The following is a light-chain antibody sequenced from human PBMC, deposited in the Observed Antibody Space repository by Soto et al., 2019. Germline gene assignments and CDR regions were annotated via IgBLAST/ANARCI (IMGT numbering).Light chain of an antibody. V-gene: IGLV1-44*01. J-gene: IGLJ1*01. CDR1: SSNIGSNT. Sequence: QSVLTQPLSASASPGQRVTISCSGGSSNIGSNTVAWYQHLPGTAPPRLIFTAGQRPSGVPDRFSGSKSGNTASLTISGLQAEDEAEYSCCSYAGRYNYVFGSGTKLTVL. CDR2: TAG. CDR3: CSYAGRYNYV.